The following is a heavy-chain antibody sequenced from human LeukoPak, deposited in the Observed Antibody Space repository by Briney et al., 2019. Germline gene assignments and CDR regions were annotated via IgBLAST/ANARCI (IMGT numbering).Heavy chain of an antibody. J-gene: IGHJ4*02. CDR2: IWYDGSNK. CDR1: GFTFSSSG. CDR3: ARGGDDILTGYSFSDY. V-gene: IGHV3-30*02. Sequence: GGSLRLSCAASGFTFSSSGMHWVRQAPGKGLEWVALIWYDGSNKYYADSVKGRFTISRDNSKNTLYLQMNSLRAEDTAVYYCARGGDDILTGYSFSDYWGQGTLVTVSS. D-gene: IGHD3-9*01.